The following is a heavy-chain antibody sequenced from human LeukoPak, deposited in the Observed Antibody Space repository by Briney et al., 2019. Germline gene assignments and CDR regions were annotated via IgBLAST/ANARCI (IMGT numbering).Heavy chain of an antibody. CDR3: VRHGLGSSWFGFDY. CDR2: IYPGDSDP. J-gene: IGHJ4*02. CDR1: GYTFTTYW. V-gene: IGHV5-51*01. Sequence: GESLKISCKGSGYTFTTYWIGWVRQMPGKGLEWTRIIYPGDSDPRYSPSFQGQVTISADKSISTAYLQWSSLKASDSAMYYCVRHGLGSSWFGFDYWGQGTLVTVSS. D-gene: IGHD6-13*01.